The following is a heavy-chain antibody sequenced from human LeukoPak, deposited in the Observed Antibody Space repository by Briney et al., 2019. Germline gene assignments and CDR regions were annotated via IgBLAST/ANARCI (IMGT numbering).Heavy chain of an antibody. Sequence: PGGSLRLSCAASGFTFSSYAMSWVRQAPGKGLEWVSAISGSGGSTYYADSVKGRFTISRDNSKNTLYVQMNSLRAEDTAVYYCANDGGSGYYYFDYWGQGTLVTVSS. CDR1: GFTFSSYA. CDR2: ISGSGGST. D-gene: IGHD3-22*01. J-gene: IGHJ4*02. CDR3: ANDGGSGYYYFDY. V-gene: IGHV3-23*01.